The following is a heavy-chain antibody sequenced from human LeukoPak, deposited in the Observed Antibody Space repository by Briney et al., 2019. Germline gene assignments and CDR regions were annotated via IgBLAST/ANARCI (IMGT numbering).Heavy chain of an antibody. CDR1: GFTFSNAW. V-gene: IGHV3-21*01. CDR2: INNNSSYR. Sequence: GGSPRLSCAASGFTFSNAWMSWVRQAPGKGLEWVSSINNNSSYRYYADSVKGRFTISRDNAKNSLFLQMNSLRAEDTAVYYCAREFGYGDYVNLYGMDVWGQGTTVTVSS. J-gene: IGHJ6*02. D-gene: IGHD4-17*01. CDR3: AREFGYGDYVNLYGMDV.